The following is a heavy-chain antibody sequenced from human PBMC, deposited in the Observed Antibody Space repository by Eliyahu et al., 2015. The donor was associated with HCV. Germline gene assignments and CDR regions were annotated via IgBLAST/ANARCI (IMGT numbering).Heavy chain of an antibody. CDR2: ITSNYAT. CDR3: TYYRREVTTNYYYGMDV. CDR1: GFTFSGSD. D-gene: IGHD1-26*01. J-gene: IGHJ6*02. Sequence: EVQLVESGGGLVQPGGSLKLSCAASGFTFSGSDMHWVRQASEKGLEWVGRITSNYATAYAASVKGRFSISRDDSKNTAYLQMNSLKTEDTAVYFCTYYRREVTTNYYYGMDVWGQGTTVTVSS. V-gene: IGHV3-73*01.